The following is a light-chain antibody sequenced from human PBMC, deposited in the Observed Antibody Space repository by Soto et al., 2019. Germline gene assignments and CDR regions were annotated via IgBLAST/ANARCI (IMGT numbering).Light chain of an antibody. CDR1: QSVSSNY. CDR3: QQYGSSPTWT. Sequence: EIVITQSPATLYVSPGERATLSGRASQSVSSNYLAWYQQKPGQAPRLLIYGASTRATGIPDRFSGSGSGTDFTLTISRLQPEDSAVYYCQQYGSSPTWTVGQGTKVDIK. V-gene: IGKV3-20*01. CDR2: GAS. J-gene: IGKJ1*01.